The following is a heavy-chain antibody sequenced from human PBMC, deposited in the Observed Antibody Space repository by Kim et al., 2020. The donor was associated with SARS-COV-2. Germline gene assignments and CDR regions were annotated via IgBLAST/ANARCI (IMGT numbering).Heavy chain of an antibody. D-gene: IGHD1-26*01. CDR2: IYHSGST. CDR3: ARDLWGDSGSPGPFDI. V-gene: IGHV4-30-2*01. J-gene: IGHJ3*02. CDR1: GGSISSGGYS. Sequence: SETLSLTCAVSGGSISSGGYSWSWIRQPPGKGLEWIGYIYHSGSTYYNPSLKSRVTISVDRSKNQFSLKLSSVTAADTAVYYCARDLWGDSGSPGPFDIWGQGTMVTVSS.